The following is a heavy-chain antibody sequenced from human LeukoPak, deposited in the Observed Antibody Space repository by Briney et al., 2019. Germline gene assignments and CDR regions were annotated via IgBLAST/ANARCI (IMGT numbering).Heavy chain of an antibody. J-gene: IGHJ5*02. D-gene: IGHD6-13*01. Sequence: SETPSLTCTVSGYSISSGYFWGWMRQPPGKGLEWIGSIYQSETAHYNPSLKSRVTISVDTSKNQFSLKLRSVTAADTAVYYCARRKRQQLVNNWFDPWGQGTLVTVSS. V-gene: IGHV4-38-2*02. CDR3: ARRKRQQLVNNWFDP. CDR2: IYQSETA. CDR1: GYSISSGYF.